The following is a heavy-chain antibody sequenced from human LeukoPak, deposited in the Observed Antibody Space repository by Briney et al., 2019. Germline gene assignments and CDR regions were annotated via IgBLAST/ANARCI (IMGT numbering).Heavy chain of an antibody. D-gene: IGHD6-13*01. CDR2: ISWNSGTI. CDR3: ARVFGSWYFDY. CDR1: GFTFDNYA. Sequence: GGSLRLSCAASGFTFDNYAMNWVRQVPGKGLEWISLISWNSGTIGYADSVKGRFTISRDNANNFLYLQMNSLRAEDTAVYYCARVFGSWYFDYWGQGTLVTVSS. V-gene: IGHV3-9*01. J-gene: IGHJ4*02.